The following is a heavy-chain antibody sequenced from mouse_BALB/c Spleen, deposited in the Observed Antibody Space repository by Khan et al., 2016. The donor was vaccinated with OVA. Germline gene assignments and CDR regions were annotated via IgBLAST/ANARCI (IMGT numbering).Heavy chain of an antibody. CDR3: ARQPYYHYNIMDY. D-gene: IGHD2-10*01. V-gene: IGHV2-6-1*01. J-gene: IGHJ4*01. CDR2: IWRDGST. CDR1: GFSLTNHG. Sequence: QVQLKESGPGLVAPSQSLSITCTISGFSLTNHGVHWVRQPPGKGLEWLVVIWRDGSTTYNSALKSRLTISKDNSKSQVFLKMNSLQTDDTAMYFCARQPYYHYNIMDYWGQGTSVTVSS.